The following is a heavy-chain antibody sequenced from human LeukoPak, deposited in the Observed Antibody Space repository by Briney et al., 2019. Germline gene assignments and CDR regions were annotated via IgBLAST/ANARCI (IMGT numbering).Heavy chain of an antibody. CDR1: GGSFSGYY. CDR3: ARGPQSDSSGYEGGHNWFDP. V-gene: IGHV4-34*01. D-gene: IGHD3-22*01. J-gene: IGHJ5*02. CDR2: INHSGST. Sequence: PSETLSLTYAVYGGSFSGYYWSWIRQPPGKGLEWIGEINHSGSTNYNPSLKSRVTISVDTSKNQFSLKLSSVTAADTAVYYCARGPQSDSSGYEGGHNWFDPWGQGTLVTVSS.